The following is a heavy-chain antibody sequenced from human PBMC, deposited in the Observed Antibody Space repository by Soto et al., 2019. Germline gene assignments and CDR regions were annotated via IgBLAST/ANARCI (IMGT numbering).Heavy chain of an antibody. CDR2: IYHSGST. D-gene: IGHD3-10*01. CDR1: GGSISSSNW. Sequence: QVQLQESGPGLVKPSGTLSLTCAVSGGSISSSNWWSWVRQPPGKGLQWIGEIYHSGSTNYIPSLKSRAPISVDKSRNLFSLKLSSVPAADTAVYYCARRWGEGRVDYWGQGTLVTVSS. CDR3: ARRWGEGRVDY. V-gene: IGHV4-4*02. J-gene: IGHJ4*02.